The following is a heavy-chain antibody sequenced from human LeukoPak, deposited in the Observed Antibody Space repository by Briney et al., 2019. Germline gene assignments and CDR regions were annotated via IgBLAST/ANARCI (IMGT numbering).Heavy chain of an antibody. CDR1: GYSISSGYY. Sequence: PSETLSLTCAVSGYSISSGYYWGWIRQPPGKGLEWIGSIYHSGSTYYNPSLKSRVTISVGTSKNQFSLKLSSVTAADTAVYYCARDGGSSSYDFDYWGQGTLVTVSS. J-gene: IGHJ4*02. V-gene: IGHV4-38-2*02. CDR2: IYHSGST. CDR3: ARDGGSSSYDFDY. D-gene: IGHD6-6*01.